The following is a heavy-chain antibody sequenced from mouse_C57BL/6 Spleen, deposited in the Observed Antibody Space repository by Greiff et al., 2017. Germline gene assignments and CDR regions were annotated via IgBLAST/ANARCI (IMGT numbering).Heavy chain of an antibody. CDR1: GYAFTNYL. D-gene: IGHD2-4*01. Sequence: VQVVESGAELVRPGTSVKVSCKASGYAFTNYLIEWVKQRPGQGLEWIGVINPGSGGTNYNEKFKGKATLTADKSSSTASMQLSSLTSEDSAVYFCARSRLREAMDYWGQGTSVTVSS. V-gene: IGHV1-54*01. CDR2: INPGSGGT. CDR3: ARSRLREAMDY. J-gene: IGHJ4*01.